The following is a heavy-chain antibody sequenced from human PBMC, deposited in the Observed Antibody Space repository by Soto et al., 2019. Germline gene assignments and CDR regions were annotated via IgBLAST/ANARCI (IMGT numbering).Heavy chain of an antibody. CDR1: GFTVSSYA. D-gene: IGHD1-1*01. CDR3: AKDMTEHDAFDI. V-gene: IGHV3-23*01. CDR2: ISGSGGST. Sequence: WGSLRISCAASGFTVSSYAMSWVRQAPGKGLEWVSAISGSGGSTYYADSVKGRFTISRDNSKNTLYLQMNSLRAEDTAVYYCAKDMTEHDAFDIWGQGTMVTVSS. J-gene: IGHJ3*02.